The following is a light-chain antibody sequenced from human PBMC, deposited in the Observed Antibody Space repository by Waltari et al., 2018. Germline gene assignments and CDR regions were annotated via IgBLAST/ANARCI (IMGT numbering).Light chain of an antibody. CDR3: LLSYRGARV. CDR1: SSDVGGYNF. Sequence: QSALTQPPSASGSPGQSVTISCTGTSSDVGGYNFVSWYQKPPGKPPKLMICEVTKRPAGVPDRFSGSKPGNTASLTVSGLQAEDEADYYCLLSYRGARVCGGGTKLTVL. V-gene: IGLV2-8*01. CDR2: EVT. J-gene: IGLJ3*02.